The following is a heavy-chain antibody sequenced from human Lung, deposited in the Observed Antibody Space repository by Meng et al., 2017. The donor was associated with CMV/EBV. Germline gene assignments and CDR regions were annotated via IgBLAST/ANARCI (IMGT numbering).Heavy chain of an antibody. CDR2: IIPILGIA. CDR3: ARDSTIFGVVGGGMGV. J-gene: IGHJ6*02. Sequence: SXXVSXKASGGTFSSYTISWVRQAPGQGLEWMGRIIPILGIANYAQKFQGRVTITADKSTSTAYMELSSLRSEDTAVYYCARDSTIFGVVGGGMGVWGQGTTVTVSS. V-gene: IGHV1-69*04. D-gene: IGHD3-3*01. CDR1: GGTFSSYT.